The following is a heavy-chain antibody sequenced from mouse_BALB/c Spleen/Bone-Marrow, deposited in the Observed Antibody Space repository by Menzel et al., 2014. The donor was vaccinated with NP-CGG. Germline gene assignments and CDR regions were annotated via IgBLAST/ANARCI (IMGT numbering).Heavy chain of an antibody. D-gene: IGHD3-1*01. CDR2: IYPGSGNT. J-gene: IGHJ4*01. Sequence: VQRVESGPELVKPGASVKISCKASGYTFTDYYINWVKKKPGQGLEWIGWIYPGSGNTKYNEKFKGKATLTVDTSSSTAYMQLSSLTSEDTAVYFCANRGRYAMDYWGQGTSVTVSS. V-gene: IGHV1-84*02. CDR3: ANRGRYAMDY. CDR1: GYTFTDYY.